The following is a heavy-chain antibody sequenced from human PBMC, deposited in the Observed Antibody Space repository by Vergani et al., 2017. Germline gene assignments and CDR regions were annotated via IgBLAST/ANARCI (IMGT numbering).Heavy chain of an antibody. V-gene: IGHV3-9*01. CDR3: AKDTDDYGAFDI. CDR2: ISWNSGSL. D-gene: IGHD4-17*01. CDR1: GFTFDDYA. J-gene: IGHJ3*02. Sequence: EVQLVESGGGLVQPGRSLRLSCAASGFTFDDYAMHWVRQAPGKGLEWVSGISWNSGSLGYADSVKGRFTISRDNAKNSLYLQMNSLRAEDTALYYCAKDTDDYGAFDIWGQGTMVTVSS.